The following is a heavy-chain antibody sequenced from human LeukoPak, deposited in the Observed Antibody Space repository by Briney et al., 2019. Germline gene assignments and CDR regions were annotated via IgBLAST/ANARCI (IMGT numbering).Heavy chain of an antibody. D-gene: IGHD5-12*01. J-gene: IGHJ4*02. V-gene: IGHV1-2*06. Sequence: GASVKVSCKASGYTFTGYYMHWVRQAPGQGLEWMGRINPNSGGTNYAQKFQGRVTTTRDTSISTAYMELSRLRSDDTAVYYCARASYSGYDGISDYWGQGTLVTVSS. CDR2: INPNSGGT. CDR3: ARASYSGYDGISDY. CDR1: GYTFTGYY.